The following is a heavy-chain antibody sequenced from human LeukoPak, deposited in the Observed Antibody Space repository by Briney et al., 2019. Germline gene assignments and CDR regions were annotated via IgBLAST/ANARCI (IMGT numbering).Heavy chain of an antibody. Sequence: GASVKVSCKASGYTFTYYYMHWVRQAPGQGLGWMGRIDAKSGGTNYAQNFQGRVTMTRDTSISTVYTEVSSLRSDDTAVYYCARDSTDSGGFYAFDIWGQGTMVTVSS. CDR2: IDAKSGGT. J-gene: IGHJ3*02. CDR1: GYTFTYYY. V-gene: IGHV1-2*06. D-gene: IGHD3-22*01. CDR3: ARDSTDSGGFYAFDI.